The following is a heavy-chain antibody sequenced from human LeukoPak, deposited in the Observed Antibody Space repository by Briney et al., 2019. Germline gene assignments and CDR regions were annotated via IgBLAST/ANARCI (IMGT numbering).Heavy chain of an antibody. CDR3: ARPRRGWPTDFQH. Sequence: GESLKISCNGSGYSFTSYWIGWVRQMPGKGLEWMGIIYPGDSDTRYSPSFEGQVTISADKFISTAYLQWSSLKASDTAMYYCARPRRGWPTDFQHWGQGTLVTVSS. CDR2: IYPGDSDT. D-gene: IGHD6-19*01. J-gene: IGHJ1*01. CDR1: GYSFTSYW. V-gene: IGHV5-51*01.